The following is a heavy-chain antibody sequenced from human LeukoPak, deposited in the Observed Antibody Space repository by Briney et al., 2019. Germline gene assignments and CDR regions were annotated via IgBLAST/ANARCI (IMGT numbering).Heavy chain of an antibody. CDR1: GGSISSGGYY. CDR2: IYHSGST. Sequence: SETLSLTCTVSGGSISSGGYYWSWIRQPPGKGLEWIGYIYHSGSTYYNPSLKSRVTISVDRSKNQFSLKLSSVTAADTAVYYCARDRQAAGYCSGGSCNWFDPWGQGTLVTVSS. D-gene: IGHD2-15*01. V-gene: IGHV4-30-2*01. J-gene: IGHJ5*02. CDR3: ARDRQAAGYCSGGSCNWFDP.